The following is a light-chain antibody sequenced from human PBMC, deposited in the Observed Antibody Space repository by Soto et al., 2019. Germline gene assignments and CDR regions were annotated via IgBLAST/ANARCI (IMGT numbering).Light chain of an antibody. CDR2: DAS. J-gene: IGKJ4*01. V-gene: IGKV3-11*01. CDR3: EQRNYPLS. Sequence: DIAVTQYPNTLSLAPGERATLSFRASQSVGRNLGWYQQKPGQSPRLLIYDASNRATGIPARFSGSGSGTDFTLSICTLEPEDFAVYYCEQRNYPLSFGGGTKVDIK. CDR1: QSVGRN.